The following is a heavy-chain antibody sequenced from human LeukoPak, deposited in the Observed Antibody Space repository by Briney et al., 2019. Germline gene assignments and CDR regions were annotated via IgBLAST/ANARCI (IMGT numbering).Heavy chain of an antibody. CDR2: INTNTGNP. V-gene: IGHV7-4-1*02. CDR3: ARGSSVVRGVTSFDY. CDR1: GYTLTGYA. Sequence: ASVKVSCKASGYTLTGYAMHWVRQAPGQGLEWMGWINTNTGNPTYAQGFTGRFVFSLDTSVSTASLQISSLEAEETAVYYCARGSSVVRGVTSFDYWGQGTLVTVSS. J-gene: IGHJ4*02. D-gene: IGHD3-10*01.